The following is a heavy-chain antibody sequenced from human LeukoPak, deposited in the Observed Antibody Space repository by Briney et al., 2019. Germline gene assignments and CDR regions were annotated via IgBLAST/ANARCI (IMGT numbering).Heavy chain of an antibody. CDR2: TYIGDSDT. CDR3: ARPDDLYYDSSGYYFLGAFDI. Sequence: GESLKISCKGSGYNFTNYWIGWVRQMPGKGLEWMGITYIGDSDTRYSPSFQGQVTISADKSFSTAYLQWSSLKASDTAMYYCARPDDLYYDSSGYYFLGAFDIWGQGTMVTVSS. CDR1: GYNFTNYW. V-gene: IGHV5-51*01. D-gene: IGHD3-22*01. J-gene: IGHJ3*02.